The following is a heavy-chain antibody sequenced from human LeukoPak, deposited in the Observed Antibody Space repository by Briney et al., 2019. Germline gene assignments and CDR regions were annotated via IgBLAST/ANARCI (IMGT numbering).Heavy chain of an antibody. CDR3: AKGSRDSRPYYFDF. D-gene: IGHD3-10*01. Sequence: PGGSLRLSCAASGFTFSSYAMSWVRQAPGKGLEWVSAITDSGGDTYHADSVKGRFTISRDNSKNTLYLQMNSLRGEDMAVYYCAKGSRDSRPYYFDFWGQGTLVTVSS. V-gene: IGHV3-23*01. J-gene: IGHJ4*02. CDR1: GFTFSSYA. CDR2: ITDSGGDT.